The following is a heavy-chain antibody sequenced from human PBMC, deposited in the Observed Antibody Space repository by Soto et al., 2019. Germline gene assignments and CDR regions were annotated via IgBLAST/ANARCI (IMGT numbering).Heavy chain of an antibody. J-gene: IGHJ6*02. CDR1: GYTFTGYY. CDR2: INPNSGGT. V-gene: IGHV1-2*04. D-gene: IGHD3-9*01. Sequence: ASVKVSCKASGYTFTGYYMHWVRQAPGQGLEWMGWINPNSGGTNYAQKFQGWATMTRDTSISTAYMELSRLRSDDTAVYYCARDQNYDILTGSSHSIDVWGQGTSVPVSS. CDR3: ARDQNYDILTGSSHSIDV.